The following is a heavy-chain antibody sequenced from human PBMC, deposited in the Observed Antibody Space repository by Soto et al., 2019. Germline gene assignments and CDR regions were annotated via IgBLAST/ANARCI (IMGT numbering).Heavy chain of an antibody. CDR2: IWYDGSNK. D-gene: IGHD1-1*01. CDR3: ARGERPPLDY. CDR1: GFTFSSYG. Sequence: QVQLVESGGGVVQPGRSLRLSCAASGFTFSSYGMHWVRQAPGKGLEWVAVIWYDGSNKYYADSVKGRFTISRDNSKNTLYLQMNSMRAEDTAVYYCARGERPPLDYWGQGTLVTVSS. V-gene: IGHV3-33*01. J-gene: IGHJ4*02.